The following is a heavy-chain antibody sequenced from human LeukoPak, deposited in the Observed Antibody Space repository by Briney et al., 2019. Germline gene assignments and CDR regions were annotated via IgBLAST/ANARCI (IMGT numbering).Heavy chain of an antibody. D-gene: IGHD3-9*01. CDR3: ARDSILRYFDWPAYAFDI. Sequence: GGSLRLSCAASGFTFSSYGMSWVRQAPGKGLEWVSGIIWNGGSTGYADSVKGRFTISRDNAKNSLYLQMNSLRAEDTALYYCARDSILRYFDWPAYAFDIWGQGTMVTVPS. V-gene: IGHV3-20*04. J-gene: IGHJ3*02. CDR2: IIWNGGST. CDR1: GFTFSSYG.